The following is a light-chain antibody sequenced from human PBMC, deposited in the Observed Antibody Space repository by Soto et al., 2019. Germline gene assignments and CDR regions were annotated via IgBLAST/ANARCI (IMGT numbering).Light chain of an antibody. Sequence: QSALTQPASVSGSPGQSITISCTGTSSDVGAYTYVSWYQQHPGKCPKVMIYEVTNRPSGVYFRFSGSKPGNTASLNISGLRDEGESDYDCSSYTAISTVTLGRGTKLTLL. CDR2: EVT. J-gene: IGLJ2*01. CDR1: SSDVGAYTY. V-gene: IGLV2-14*01. CDR3: SSYTAISTVT.